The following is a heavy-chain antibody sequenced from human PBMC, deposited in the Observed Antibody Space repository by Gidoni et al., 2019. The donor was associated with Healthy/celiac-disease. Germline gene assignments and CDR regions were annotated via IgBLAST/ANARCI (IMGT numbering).Heavy chain of an antibody. V-gene: IGHV3-48*02. CDR1: GFPFSSYS. Sequence: EVQLVESGGGLVQPGGSLRLSCAASGFPFSSYSMNWVRQAPGKGLEWVSYISSSSSTIYYADSVKGRFTISRDNAKNSLYLQMNSLRDEDTAVYYCARVASQIIVVVPAAKRPAYYYMDVWGKGTTVTVSS. CDR3: ARVASQIIVVVPAAKRPAYYYMDV. J-gene: IGHJ6*03. CDR2: ISSSSSTI. D-gene: IGHD2-2*01.